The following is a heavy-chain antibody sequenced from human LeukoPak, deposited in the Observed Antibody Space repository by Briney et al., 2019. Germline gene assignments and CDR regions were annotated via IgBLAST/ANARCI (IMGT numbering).Heavy chain of an antibody. CDR2: ISSSSSTI. Sequence: GGSLRLSCAASGFAFSSYSMNWVRQAPGKGLEWVSYISSSSSTIYYADSVKGRFIISRDNAKNSLYLQMNSLRDEDTAVYYCARDLSADYYDSSGYYYNDYWGQGTLVTVSS. D-gene: IGHD3-22*01. CDR1: GFAFSSYS. CDR3: ARDLSADYYDSSGYYYNDY. V-gene: IGHV3-48*02. J-gene: IGHJ4*02.